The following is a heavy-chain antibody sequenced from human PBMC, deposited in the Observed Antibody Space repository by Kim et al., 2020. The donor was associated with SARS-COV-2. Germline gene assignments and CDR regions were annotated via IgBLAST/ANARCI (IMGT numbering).Heavy chain of an antibody. CDR2: ISWNSGSI. D-gene: IGHD3-3*01. J-gene: IGHJ4*02. V-gene: IGHV3-9*01. Sequence: GGSLRLSCAASGFTFDDYAMHWVRQAPGKGLEWVSGISWNSGSIGYADSVKGRFTISRDNAKNSLYLQMNSLRAEDTALYYCAKDFNPRPFGPFDYWGQGTLVTVSS. CDR1: GFTFDDYA. CDR3: AKDFNPRPFGPFDY.